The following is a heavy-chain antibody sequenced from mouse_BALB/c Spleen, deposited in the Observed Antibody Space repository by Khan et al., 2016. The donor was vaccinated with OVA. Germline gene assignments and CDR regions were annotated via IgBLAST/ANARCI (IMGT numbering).Heavy chain of an antibody. V-gene: IGHV5-6-3*01. J-gene: IGHJ1*01. CDR1: GFTFSGYG. CDR3: TRVYYRYDEGYWYFDV. D-gene: IGHD2-14*01. CDR2: INSNGGTS. Sequence: EVELVESGGGLVQPGGSLKFSCAASGFTFSGYGMSWVRQTPDKRLELVATINSNGGTSYYPDSVKGRFTISRDNAKNTLHLQMSSLKSEDTAMYYSTRVYYRYDEGYWYFDVWGAGTTVTVSS.